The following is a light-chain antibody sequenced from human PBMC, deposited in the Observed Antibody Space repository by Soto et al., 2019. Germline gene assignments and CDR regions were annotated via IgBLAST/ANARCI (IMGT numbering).Light chain of an antibody. CDR2: DAS. Sequence: DIQMTQSPSTLSASVGDRVTITCRASQSISSWLGWFQQKPGKAPKLLIYDASTLESGVPSRFSGSGSGTEFTLTISSPQPDDFATYYCQQYNYYRTFGQGTKVEIK. CDR1: QSISSW. J-gene: IGKJ1*01. V-gene: IGKV1-5*01. CDR3: QQYNYYRT.